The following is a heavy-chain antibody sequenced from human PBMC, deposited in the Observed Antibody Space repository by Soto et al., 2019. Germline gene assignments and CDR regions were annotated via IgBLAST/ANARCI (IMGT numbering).Heavy chain of an antibody. V-gene: IGHV1-24*01. CDR2: FDPEDGET. J-gene: IGHJ4*02. Sequence: QVQLVQSGAEVKKPGASVKVSCKVSGYTLTELSMHWVRQAPGKGLEWMGGFDPEDGETIYAQKFQGRVTMTEDTSXXTXYXXLSSLRAEDTAVYYCATDLYVTTGDQSVHSYYFDYWGQGTLVTVSS. D-gene: IGHD4-17*01. CDR3: ATDLYVTTGDQSVHSYYFDY. CDR1: GYTLTELS.